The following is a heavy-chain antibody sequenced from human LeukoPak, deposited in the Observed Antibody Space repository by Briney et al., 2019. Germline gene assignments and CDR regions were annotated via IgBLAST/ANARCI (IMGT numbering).Heavy chain of an antibody. Sequence: PGGSLRLSCSASGFTFSRYAMHWVRQAPGKGLEYVSGISSNGGSTYYADSVKGRFTISRDNSKNTLYLQMSSLRAEDTAVYYCVKSGSYHNEPYYFDYWGQGTLVTVSS. D-gene: IGHD3-10*01. V-gene: IGHV3-64D*06. J-gene: IGHJ4*02. CDR3: VKSGSYHNEPYYFDY. CDR1: GFTFSRYA. CDR2: ISSNGGST.